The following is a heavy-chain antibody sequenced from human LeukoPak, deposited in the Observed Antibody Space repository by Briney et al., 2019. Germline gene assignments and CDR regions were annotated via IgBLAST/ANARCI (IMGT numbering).Heavy chain of an antibody. V-gene: IGHV3-21*01. J-gene: IGHJ1*01. CDR3: AITISGLEYFQH. CDR2: ISSSSSYI. D-gene: IGHD3-10*01. Sequence: GGSLRLSCAASGFTFSSYRMNWVRQAPGKGLEWVSFISSSSSYIYYADSVKGRFTISRDNSKNTLYLQMNSLRAEDTAVYYCAITISGLEYFQHWGQGTLVTVSS. CDR1: GFTFSSYR.